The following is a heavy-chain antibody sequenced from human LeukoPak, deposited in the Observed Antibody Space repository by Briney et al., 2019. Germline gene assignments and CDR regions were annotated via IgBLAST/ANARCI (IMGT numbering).Heavy chain of an antibody. CDR3: ARDPGGVVYFDY. CDR1: GLTFSSYG. V-gene: IGHV3-33*01. CDR2: IWYDGSNK. Sequence: GGSLRLSCAASGLTFSSYGMHWVRQAPGKGLEWVAVIWYDGSNKYYADSVKGRFTISRDNSKNTLYLQMNSLRAEDTAVYYCARDPGGVVYFDYWGQGTLVTVSS. J-gene: IGHJ4*02. D-gene: IGHD2-8*01.